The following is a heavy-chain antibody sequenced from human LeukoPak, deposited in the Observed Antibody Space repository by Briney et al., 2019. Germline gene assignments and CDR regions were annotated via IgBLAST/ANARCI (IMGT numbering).Heavy chain of an antibody. J-gene: IGHJ5*02. D-gene: IGHD6-13*01. CDR3: ARVTSSSWYVYNWFDP. V-gene: IGHV4-34*01. Sequence: RASETLSLTCAVYGGSFSGYYWSWIRQPPGKGLEWIGEINHSGSTNYNPSLKSRVTISVDTSKNQFSLKLSSVTAADTAVYYCARVTSSSWYVYNWFDPWGQGTLATVSS. CDR1: GGSFSGYY. CDR2: INHSGST.